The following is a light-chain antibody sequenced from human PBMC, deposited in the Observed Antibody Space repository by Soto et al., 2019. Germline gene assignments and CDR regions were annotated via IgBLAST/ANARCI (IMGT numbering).Light chain of an antibody. CDR3: QNYVISPIT. J-gene: IGKJ5*01. Sequence: EIVLTQSPGTLSLSPGERTNLSCRASQSVNTNSLAWYQHKPGQAHRLLIYGASSRATGVPDKFSGSGSGTDFTLFISILEPEDFAVYFRQNYVISPITFGQGTRMEL. V-gene: IGKV3-20*01. CDR1: QSVNTNS. CDR2: GAS.